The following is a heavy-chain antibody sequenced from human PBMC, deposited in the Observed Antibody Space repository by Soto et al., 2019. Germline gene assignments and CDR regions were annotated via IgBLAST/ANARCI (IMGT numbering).Heavy chain of an antibody. J-gene: IGHJ5*02. CDR3: ARDAVPAAMLSGNWFDP. CDR1: GFTFSSYW. D-gene: IGHD2-2*01. Sequence: GGSLRLSCAASGFTFSSYWMHWVRQAPGKGLVWVSRINSDGSSTSTADSVKGRFTISRDNAKNTLYLQMNSLRAEDTAVYYCARDAVPAAMLSGNWFDPWGQGTLVTVSS. CDR2: INSDGSST. V-gene: IGHV3-74*01.